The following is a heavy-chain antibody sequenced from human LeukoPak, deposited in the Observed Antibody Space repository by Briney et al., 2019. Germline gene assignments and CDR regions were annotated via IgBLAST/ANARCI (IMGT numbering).Heavy chain of an antibody. V-gene: IGHV4-61*02. CDR2: IYTSGST. Sequence: SETLSLTCTVSGGSINSGSYYWSWIRQPAGKGLEWIGRIYTSGSTNYNPSLKSRVTISVDTSKNQFSLKLSSVTAADTAVYYCARDGGFEYYFDYWGQGTLVTVSS. D-gene: IGHD3-10*01. CDR1: GGSINSGSYY. J-gene: IGHJ4*02. CDR3: ARDGGFEYYFDY.